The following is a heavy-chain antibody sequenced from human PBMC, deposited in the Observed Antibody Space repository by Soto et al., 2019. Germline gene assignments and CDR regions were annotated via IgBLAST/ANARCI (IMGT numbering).Heavy chain of an antibody. D-gene: IGHD2-21*01. CDR1: GGSISSSNW. Sequence: SETLSLTCAVSGGSISSSNWWSWVRQPPGKGLEWIGEIYHSGSTNYNPSLKSRVTISVDKSKSQFSLKLSSVTAADTAVYYCASWIAQNWFDPWGQGTLVTVSS. V-gene: IGHV4-4*02. CDR3: ASWIAQNWFDP. J-gene: IGHJ5*02. CDR2: IYHSGST.